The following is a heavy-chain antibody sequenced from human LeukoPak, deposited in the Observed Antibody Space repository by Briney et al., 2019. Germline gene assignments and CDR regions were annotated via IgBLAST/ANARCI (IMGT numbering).Heavy chain of an antibody. D-gene: IGHD5-12*01. J-gene: IGHJ4*02. CDR1: GFTISSYE. Sequence: PGVSLRLSCAASGFTISSYEMMWVRQTPGKGLEWVSYISSSGSPIYYADSVKGRFTISRDNAKNSLYLKMNSLRAEDTALYYCATKGTSWLRNDFWGQGTLVTVSS. CDR2: ISSSGSPI. CDR3: ATKGTSWLRNDF. V-gene: IGHV3-48*03.